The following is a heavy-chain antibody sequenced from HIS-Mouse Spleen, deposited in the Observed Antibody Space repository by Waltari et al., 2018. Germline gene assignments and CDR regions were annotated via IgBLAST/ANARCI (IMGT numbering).Heavy chain of an antibody. CDR1: GGTFSSYA. V-gene: IGHV1-69*04. CDR3: ARGHDYSNYFDY. D-gene: IGHD4-4*01. Sequence: QVQLVQSGAEVKKPGSSVKVSCKASGGTFSSYAISWVRQAPGQGLEWMGRIIPILGIANYAQKFQGRVTMTRNTARSTAYMELSSLRSEDTAVYYCARGHDYSNYFDYWGQGTLVTVSS. CDR2: IIPILGIA. J-gene: IGHJ4*02.